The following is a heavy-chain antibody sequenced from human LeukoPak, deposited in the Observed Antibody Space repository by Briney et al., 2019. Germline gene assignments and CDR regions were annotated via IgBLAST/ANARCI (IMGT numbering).Heavy chain of an antibody. Sequence: ASVKVSCKASGGTFSSYAISWVRQAPGQGLEWMGGFIPIFGTANYAQKFQGRVTITADESTSTAYMELSSLRSEDTAVYYCARDRGAQLLWFGESTNYYFDYWGQGTLVTVSS. CDR1: GGTFSSYA. J-gene: IGHJ4*02. CDR3: ARDRGAQLLWFGESTNYYFDY. V-gene: IGHV1-69*13. D-gene: IGHD3-10*01. CDR2: FIPIFGTA.